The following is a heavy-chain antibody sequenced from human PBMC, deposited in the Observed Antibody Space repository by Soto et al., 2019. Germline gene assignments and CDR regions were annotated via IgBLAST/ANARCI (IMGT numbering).Heavy chain of an antibody. D-gene: IGHD1-1*01. CDR3: ARDPGRELERRYYYYGMDV. CDR2: ISYDGSNK. CDR1: GFTFSSYA. V-gene: IGHV3-30-3*01. Sequence: PGGSLRLSCAASGFTFSSYAMHWVRQAPGKGLEWVAVISYDGSNKYYADSVKGRFTISRDNSKNTLYLQMNSLRAEDTAVYYCARDPGRELERRYYYYGMDVWGQGTTVTVSS. J-gene: IGHJ6*02.